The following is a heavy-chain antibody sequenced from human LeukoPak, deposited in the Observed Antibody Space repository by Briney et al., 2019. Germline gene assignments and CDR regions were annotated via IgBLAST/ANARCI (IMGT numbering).Heavy chain of an antibody. CDR1: GYTFIEYY. CDR3: ARDYLRGYSGSSWFDP. D-gene: IGHD5-12*01. J-gene: IGHJ5*02. V-gene: IGHV1-2*02. CDR2: INPNSGGT. Sequence: ASVEVSCKASGYTFIEYYMHWVRQAPGQGLEWMGWINPNSGGTNYAQKFQGRVTMTRDTSINTVYMELTRLRSDDTAVYYCARDYLRGYSGSSWFDPWGQGTLVTVSS.